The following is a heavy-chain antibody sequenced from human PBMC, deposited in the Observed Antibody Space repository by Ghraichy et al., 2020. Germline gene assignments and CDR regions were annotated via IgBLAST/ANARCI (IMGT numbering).Heavy chain of an antibody. V-gene: IGHV3-48*03. CDR3: ARESSSSDFDY. J-gene: IGHJ4*02. D-gene: IGHD6-6*01. CDR2: ISTSGSTI. CDR1: GFTFRSFE. Sequence: LSLTCAASGFTFRSFEMNWVRQAPGKGLEWVSYISTSGSTIYYADSVKGRFTISRDNAKNSLYLQMNSLRAEDTAVYYCARESSSSDFDYWGQGTLVTVSS.